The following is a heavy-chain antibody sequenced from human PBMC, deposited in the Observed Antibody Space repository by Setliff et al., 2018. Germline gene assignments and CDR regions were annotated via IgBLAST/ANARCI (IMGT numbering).Heavy chain of an antibody. D-gene: IGHD6-13*01. V-gene: IGHV3-48*01. CDR1: GFAFSTYR. CDR3: ALSLAAAGHDAFDI. Sequence: GGSLRLSCAASGFAFSTYRMNWVRQAPGKGLEWVSYITSSSSTIDYADSVKGRFTISRDDAKNSLYLQMNSLRAEDTAVYYCALSLAAAGHDAFDIWGQGTMVTVSS. CDR2: ITSSSSTI. J-gene: IGHJ3*02.